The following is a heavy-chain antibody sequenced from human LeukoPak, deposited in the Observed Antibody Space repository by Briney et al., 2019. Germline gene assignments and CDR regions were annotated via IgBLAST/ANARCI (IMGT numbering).Heavy chain of an antibody. D-gene: IGHD6-13*01. Sequence: SETLSLTCTVSGGSISSYYWSWIRQPPGKGLEWIGHIYTSGSTNYNPSLKSRVTISVDTSKNQFSLKLSSVTAADTSVYYCVRLRLDLQLVTDYWGQGTLVTVSS. V-gene: IGHV4-4*09. J-gene: IGHJ4*02. CDR1: GGSISSYY. CDR2: IYTSGST. CDR3: VRLRLDLQLVTDY.